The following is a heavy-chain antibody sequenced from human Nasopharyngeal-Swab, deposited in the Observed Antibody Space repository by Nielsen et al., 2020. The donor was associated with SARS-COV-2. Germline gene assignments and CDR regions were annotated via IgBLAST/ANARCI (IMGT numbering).Heavy chain of an antibody. D-gene: IGHD2-2*01. CDR3: ASDGSGTGAQDY. CDR2: IIPIFGTT. J-gene: IGHJ4*02. V-gene: IGHV1-69*13. Sequence: SVKVSCKASGGSFSTNGISWVRQAPGQGLEWMGGIIPIFGTTNYAQKFQGRFTITVDESTSTAYMELSSLRSEDTAVYYCASDGSGTGAQDYWGQGTLVTVSS. CDR1: GGSFSTNG.